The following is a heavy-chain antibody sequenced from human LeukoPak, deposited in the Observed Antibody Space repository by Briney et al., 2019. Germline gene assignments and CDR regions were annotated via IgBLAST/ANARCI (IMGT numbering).Heavy chain of an antibody. CDR1: GFTFSSYA. CDR2: LSYDGSNK. CDR3: ARASITMIVVVPTDY. Sequence: PGGSLRLSCAASGFTFSSYAMHWVRQAPGKGLEWVAVLSYDGSNKYYADSVKGRFTISRDNSKNTLYLQMNSLRAEDTAVYYCARASITMIVVVPTDYWGQGTLVTVSS. J-gene: IGHJ4*02. D-gene: IGHD3-22*01. V-gene: IGHV3-30-3*01.